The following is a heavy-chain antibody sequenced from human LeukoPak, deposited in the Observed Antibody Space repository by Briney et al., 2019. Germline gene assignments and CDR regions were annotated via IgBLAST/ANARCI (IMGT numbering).Heavy chain of an antibody. J-gene: IGHJ4*02. Sequence: ASVKVSCKASGYTFTNYDINWVRQATGQGLEWMGYMKPNSGNTGYAQKFQGRVTMTRDTSISTAYMELSRLRSDDTAVYYCARVEDYGDYYFDYWGQGTLVTVSS. D-gene: IGHD4-17*01. CDR1: GYTFTNYD. V-gene: IGHV1-8*01. CDR3: ARVEDYGDYYFDY. CDR2: MKPNSGNT.